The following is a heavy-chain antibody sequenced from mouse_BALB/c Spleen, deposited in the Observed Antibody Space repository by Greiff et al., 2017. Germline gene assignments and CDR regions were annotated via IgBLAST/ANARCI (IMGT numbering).Heavy chain of an antibody. CDR1: GDSITSGY. D-gene: IGHD1-1*01. CDR3: AHYYGSSYRDFDV. J-gene: IGHJ1*01. Sequence: VQLKESGPSLVKPSQTLSLTCSVTGDSITSGYWNWIRKFPGNKLEYMGYISYSGSTYYNPSLISRISITRDTSKNQYYLQLNSVTTEDTATYYCAHYYGSSYRDFDVGGAGTTVTVSS. V-gene: IGHV3-8*02. CDR2: ISYSGST.